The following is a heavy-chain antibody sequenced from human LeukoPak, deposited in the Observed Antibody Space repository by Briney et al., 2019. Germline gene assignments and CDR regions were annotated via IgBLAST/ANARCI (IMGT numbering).Heavy chain of an antibody. Sequence: GGSLRLSCAASGFTFSSYSMNWVRQAPGKGLEWVSYISSSSSTIYYADSVKGRFTISRDNAKNSLYLQMNSLRAEDTAVYYCARGGDVLRFLEWSGNNWFDPWGQGTLVTVSA. J-gene: IGHJ5*02. CDR3: ARGGDVLRFLEWSGNNWFDP. D-gene: IGHD3-3*01. V-gene: IGHV3-48*04. CDR1: GFTFSSYS. CDR2: ISSSSSTI.